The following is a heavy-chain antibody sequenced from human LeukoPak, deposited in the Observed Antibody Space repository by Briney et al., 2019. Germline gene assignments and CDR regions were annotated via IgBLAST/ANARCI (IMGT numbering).Heavy chain of an antibody. CDR3: AGGGRGYSGSYFSTY. D-gene: IGHD1-26*01. CDR1: GFIFSDYY. J-gene: IGHJ4*02. V-gene: IGHV3-11*01. CDR2: ISSSGSTI. Sequence: GGSLRLSCAAAGFIFSDYYMSWIRQAPGKGLEWISYISSSGSTIHYADSVKGRFTISRDNAKNSLFLQMNSLRVEDTAVYYCAGGGRGYSGSYFSTYWGQGTLVTVSS.